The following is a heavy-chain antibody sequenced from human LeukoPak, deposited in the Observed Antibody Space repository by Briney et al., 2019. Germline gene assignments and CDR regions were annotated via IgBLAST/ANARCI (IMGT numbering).Heavy chain of an antibody. Sequence: GGSLRLSCAASGFTFSSYAMSWVRQAPGKGLEWVSAMSGSGGSTYYADSVKGRFTISRDNSKNTVYLQMNRQRAEDTAVYYCASGRDPFDDWGQGTLVTVSS. CDR3: ASGRDPFDD. J-gene: IGHJ4*02. CDR1: GFTFSSYA. V-gene: IGHV3-23*01. CDR2: MSGSGGST. D-gene: IGHD2-21*01.